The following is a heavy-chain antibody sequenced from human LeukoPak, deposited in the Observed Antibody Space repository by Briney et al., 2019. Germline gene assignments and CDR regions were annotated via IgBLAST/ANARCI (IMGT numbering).Heavy chain of an antibody. CDR3: AKDHVLILIAGTDDAFDM. J-gene: IGHJ3*02. D-gene: IGHD6-13*01. Sequence: GGSLRLSYAASGFTFSSYAMSWVRQAPGKGLEWVSGISGSGGRKYYADSVKGRFTISRDNTKNTLYMKMNRLRAEDTAVYYCAKDHVLILIAGTDDAFDMWGQGTMVTVSS. CDR2: ISGSGGRK. CDR1: GFTFSSYA. V-gene: IGHV3-23*01.